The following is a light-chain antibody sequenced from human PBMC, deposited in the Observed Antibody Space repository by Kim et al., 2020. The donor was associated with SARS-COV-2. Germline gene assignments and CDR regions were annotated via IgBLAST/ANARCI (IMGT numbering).Light chain of an antibody. V-gene: IGLV3-19*01. CDR1: SLRSYY. CDR3: NSRDSSGNHLWV. Sequence: SSELTQDPAVSVALGQTVRITCQGDSLRSYYASWYQQKPGQAPVLVIYGKNNRPSGIPDRVSGSSSGNTASLTITGAQAEDEADYYCNSRDSSGNHLWVF. J-gene: IGLJ3*02. CDR2: GKN.